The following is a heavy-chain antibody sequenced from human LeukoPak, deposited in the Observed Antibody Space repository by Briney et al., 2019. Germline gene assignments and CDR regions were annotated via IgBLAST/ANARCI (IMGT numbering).Heavy chain of an antibody. J-gene: IGHJ4*02. Sequence: GGSLRLSCAASGFTFSSYWMHWVRQAPGKGLVWVSRINSDGSSTSYADSVKGRFTISRDNAKNTLYLQMNSLRAEDTAVYYCAREGDSSGWYYFDYWGQGTLVTVSS. CDR1: GFTFSSYW. D-gene: IGHD6-19*01. CDR2: INSDGSST. CDR3: AREGDSSGWYYFDY. V-gene: IGHV3-74*01.